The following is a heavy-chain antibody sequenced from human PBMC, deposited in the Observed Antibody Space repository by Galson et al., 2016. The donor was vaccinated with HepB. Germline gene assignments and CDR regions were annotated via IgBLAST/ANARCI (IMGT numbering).Heavy chain of an antibody. J-gene: IGHJ4*02. CDR1: GFTFSSYW. D-gene: IGHD2-15*01. CDR3: GRDLYCSGGRCYSSGTVDY. V-gene: IGHV3-74*01. Sequence: SLRLSCAASGFTFSSYWMHWVRQAAGKGLVWVSLINSDGSSTNYADSVKGRFTISRDNAKNPLYLQMNSLRAEDTAVYYCGRDLYCSGGRCYSSGTVDYWGRGTLVTVSS. CDR2: INSDGSST.